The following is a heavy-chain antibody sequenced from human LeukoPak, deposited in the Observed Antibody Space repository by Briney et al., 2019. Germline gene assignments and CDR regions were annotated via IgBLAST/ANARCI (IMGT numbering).Heavy chain of an antibody. CDR3: TRDPHYYDSSGYAFDI. CDR2: IRSKAYGGTT. D-gene: IGHD3-22*01. Sequence: GRSLRLSCTASGFTFGDYAMSWVRQAQGKGLEWVGFIRSKAYGGTTEYAASVKGRFTISRDDSKSIAYLQMNSMKTEDTAVYYRTRDPHYYDSSGYAFDIWGQGTMVTVSS. CDR1: GFTFGDYA. J-gene: IGHJ3*02. V-gene: IGHV3-49*04.